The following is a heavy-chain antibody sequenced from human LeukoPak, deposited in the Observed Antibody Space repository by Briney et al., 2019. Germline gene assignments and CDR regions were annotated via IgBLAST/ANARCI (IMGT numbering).Heavy chain of an antibody. CDR1: GFTFSSYG. D-gene: IGHD4-11*01. Sequence: PGGSLRLSCAASGFTFSSYGMHWVRQASGKGLEWVAVIWYDGSNKYYAGSVKGRFTISRDNSKNTLYLQMNSLRAEDTAVYYCARDFVTDYYYGMDVWGQGTTVTVSS. V-gene: IGHV3-33*01. J-gene: IGHJ6*02. CDR3: ARDFVTDYYYGMDV. CDR2: IWYDGSNK.